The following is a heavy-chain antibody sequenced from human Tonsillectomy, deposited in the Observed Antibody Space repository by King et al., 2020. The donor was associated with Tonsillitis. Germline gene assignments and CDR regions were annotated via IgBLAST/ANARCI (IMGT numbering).Heavy chain of an antibody. CDR1: GGFIRTYY. Sequence: VQLQESGPGLVKPSETLFLTCSVFGGFIRTYYWSWVRQSPGKGLEWIGCISSSGRIHYSPSLRSRVTISVDTSRNEFSLRLSSVTAADTALYYCARPATTTFDGFDLWGQGTMVTVSS. V-gene: IGHV4-59*01. D-gene: IGHD2/OR15-2a*01. CDR2: ISSSGRI. CDR3: ARPATTTFDGFDL. J-gene: IGHJ3*01.